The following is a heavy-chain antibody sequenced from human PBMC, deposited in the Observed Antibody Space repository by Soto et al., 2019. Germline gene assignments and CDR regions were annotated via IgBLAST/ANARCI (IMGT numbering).Heavy chain of an antibody. CDR1: GFTFSSYG. J-gene: IGHJ6*02. Sequence: PGGSLRLSCAASGFTFSSYGMHWVRQAPGKGLEWVAVISYDGSNKYYADSVKGRFTISRDNSKNTLYLQMNSLRAEDTAVYYCAKDRGSGDIVVVPDVWGQGTTVTVS. V-gene: IGHV3-30*18. D-gene: IGHD2-2*01. CDR2: ISYDGSNK. CDR3: AKDRGSGDIVVVPDV.